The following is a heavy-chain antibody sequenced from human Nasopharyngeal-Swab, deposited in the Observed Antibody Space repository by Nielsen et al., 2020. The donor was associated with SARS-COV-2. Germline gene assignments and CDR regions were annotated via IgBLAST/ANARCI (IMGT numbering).Heavy chain of an antibody. CDR1: GGSISSYY. D-gene: IGHD6-13*01. V-gene: IGHV4-39*01. Sequence: SETLSLTCTVSGGSISSYYWGWIRQPPGKGLEWIGSIYYSGSTYQNPSLKSRVTISVDTSKNLFSLKLSSVTAADTAVFYCARGRSSSWSGDAFDIWGRGTMVTVSS. CDR2: IYYSGST. CDR3: ARGRSSSWSGDAFDI. J-gene: IGHJ3*02.